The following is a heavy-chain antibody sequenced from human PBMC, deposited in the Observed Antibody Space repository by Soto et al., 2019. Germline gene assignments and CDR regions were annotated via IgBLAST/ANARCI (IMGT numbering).Heavy chain of an antibody. J-gene: IGHJ4*02. V-gene: IGHV3-66*01. Sequence: GGSLRLSCAVSGFTVNNNYVSWVRQAPEKGLEWVAVIYGGGSTDYAESVRGRFTVSRDTSKNTLYLQMNRLRAEDTAIYYCTRDSSYYGAGRGVLDYWGQGTLVTVSS. CDR3: TRDSSYYGAGRGVLDY. CDR1: GFTVNNNY. CDR2: IYGGGST. D-gene: IGHD3-10*01.